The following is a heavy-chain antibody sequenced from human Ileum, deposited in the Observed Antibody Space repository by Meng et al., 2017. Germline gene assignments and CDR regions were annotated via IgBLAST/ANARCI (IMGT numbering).Heavy chain of an antibody. J-gene: IGHJ4*02. CDR1: GGSVSSGSYY. V-gene: IGHV4-61*01. D-gene: IGHD6-6*01. Sequence: VPLPESSPRLVRTAETLSLACTVSGGSVSSGSYYWSWIRQPPGKGLEWIGHIYYSGSTNYNPSLKSRVTISVDMSKNQFSLKLNSVTAADTAIYFCARSSTSPASYFFDYWGQGTLVTVSS. CDR2: IYYSGST. CDR3: ARSSTSPASYFFDY.